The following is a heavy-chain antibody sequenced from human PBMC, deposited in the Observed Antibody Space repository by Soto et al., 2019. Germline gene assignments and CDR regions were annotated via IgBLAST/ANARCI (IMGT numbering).Heavy chain of an antibody. CDR2: ISYDGSNK. CDR1: GFTFSSYA. CDR3: ARDPDSSGYYPLSAFPWFY. D-gene: IGHD3-22*01. J-gene: IGHJ4*02. Sequence: GGSLRLSCAASGFTFSSYAMHWVRQAPGKGLEWVAVISYDGSNKYYADSVKGRFTISRDNSKNTLYLQMNSLRAEDTAVYYCARDPDSSGYYPLSAFPWFYWGQGTLVTVSS. V-gene: IGHV3-30-3*01.